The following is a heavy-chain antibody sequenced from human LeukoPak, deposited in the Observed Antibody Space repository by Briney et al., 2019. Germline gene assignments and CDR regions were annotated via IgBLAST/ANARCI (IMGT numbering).Heavy chain of an antibody. CDR3: AKEGYYDSSGYLDY. CDR2: ISYDGSNK. J-gene: IGHJ4*02. CDR1: GFTFSSYG. Sequence: QPGRSLRLSCAASGFTFSSYGMHWVRQAPGKGLEWVAVISYDGSNKYYADSVKGRFTISRDNSKNTLYLQMNSLRAEDTAVYYCAKEGYYDSSGYLDYWGQGTLVTVSS. V-gene: IGHV3-30*18. D-gene: IGHD3-22*01.